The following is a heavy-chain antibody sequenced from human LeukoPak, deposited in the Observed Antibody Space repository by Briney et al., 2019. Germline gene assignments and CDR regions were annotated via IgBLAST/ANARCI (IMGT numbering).Heavy chain of an antibody. CDR2: IHYRINT. J-gene: IGHJ4*02. Sequence: SETLSLTCTVSGASISSNHYWGWIRQPPGMGLEWIGSIHYRINTYYSPSLKSRVAISVDTSKNQFSLKLSSVTAADTAVYYCARVRSTVVPKFDYWGQGTLVTVSS. D-gene: IGHD4-23*01. CDR1: GASISSNHY. V-gene: IGHV4-39*07. CDR3: ARVRSTVVPKFDY.